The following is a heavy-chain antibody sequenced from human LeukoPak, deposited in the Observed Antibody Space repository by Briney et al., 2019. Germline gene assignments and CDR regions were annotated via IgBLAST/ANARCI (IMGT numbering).Heavy chain of an antibody. D-gene: IGHD2-2*01. Sequence: SETLSLTCTVSGYSISSGYYWGWIRQPPGKGLEWIGSIYHSGSTYYNPSLKSRVTISVDTSKNQFSLKLSSVTAADTAVYYCAREVSQLLQSSLWFDPWGQGTLVTVSS. CDR2: IYHSGST. J-gene: IGHJ5*02. V-gene: IGHV4-38-2*02. CDR1: GYSISSGYY. CDR3: AREVSQLLQSSLWFDP.